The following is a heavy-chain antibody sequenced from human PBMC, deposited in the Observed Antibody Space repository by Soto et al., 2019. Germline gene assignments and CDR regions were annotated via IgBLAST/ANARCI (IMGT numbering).Heavy chain of an antibody. CDR1: GFTFGSYW. Sequence: EVQLVQSGGGLVQPGGSLRLSCAASGFTFGSYWMHCVRQAPGKELVVVSRIPSDGTNTAYADSVKGRFTISRYNAQNMVYLQKNSLRAGDTAMYYCRRDGGNGTPFDYWGPGALVTGSS. CDR3: RRDGGNGTPFDY. CDR2: IPSDGTNT. V-gene: IGHV3-74*01. D-gene: IGHD2-15*01. J-gene: IGHJ4*02.